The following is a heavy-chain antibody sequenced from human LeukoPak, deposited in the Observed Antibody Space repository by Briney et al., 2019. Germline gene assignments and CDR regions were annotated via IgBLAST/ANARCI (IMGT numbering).Heavy chain of an antibody. CDR1: GFTFSSYS. V-gene: IGHV3-48*01. CDR2: ISSSSSTI. D-gene: IGHD2-2*01. J-gene: IGHJ6*03. CDR3: ARSAARGFYYYYMDV. Sequence: GGSLRLSCAASGFTFSSYSMNWVRQAPGKGLEWVSYISSSSSTIYYADSVKGRFTISRDNAKNSLYLQMNSLRAEDTAVYYCARSAARGFYYYYMDVWGKGTTVTVSS.